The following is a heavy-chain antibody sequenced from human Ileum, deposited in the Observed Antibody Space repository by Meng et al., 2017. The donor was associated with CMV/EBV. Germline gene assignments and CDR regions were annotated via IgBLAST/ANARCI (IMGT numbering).Heavy chain of an antibody. D-gene: IGHD2-2*01. Sequence: GESLKISCAASGFSFSTNWMSWVRQAPGKGLAWVASIRHDGGETSYADSVKGRFTISRDNGKSSLYLQMNSLRAEDTAVYYCVISKGDLDMWGQGTMVTVSS. CDR1: GFSFSTNW. J-gene: IGHJ3*02. V-gene: IGHV3-7*01. CDR3: VISKGDLDM. CDR2: IRHDGGET.